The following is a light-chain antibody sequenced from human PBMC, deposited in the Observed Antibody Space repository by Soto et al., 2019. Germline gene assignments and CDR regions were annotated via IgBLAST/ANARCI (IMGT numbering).Light chain of an antibody. V-gene: IGKV3-15*01. CDR2: GAS. CDR3: QQYDNWPSYT. J-gene: IGKJ2*01. Sequence: EIMMTHSPATLSVSPGERATLSCRASQSVSSNLAWYQQKPGQAPRLLIYGASTRATGIPARFSGSGSGTEFTLPISSLQSEDFAVYYGQQYDNWPSYTFGQGTKVDIK. CDR1: QSVSSN.